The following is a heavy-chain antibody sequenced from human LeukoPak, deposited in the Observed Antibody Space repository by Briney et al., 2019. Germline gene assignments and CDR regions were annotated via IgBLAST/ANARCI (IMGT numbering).Heavy chain of an antibody. J-gene: IGHJ4*02. Sequence: TSETLSLTCTVSGYTISSGYYWAWIRQSPGKGLEWIGQIYHSGNTYYNPSLKSRVTISVDTSKNQFSLKLSSVTAADTAVYYCARDPGGLDYWGQGTLVTVSS. V-gene: IGHV4-38-2*02. D-gene: IGHD2-15*01. CDR3: ARDPGGLDY. CDR2: IYHSGNT. CDR1: GYTISSGYY.